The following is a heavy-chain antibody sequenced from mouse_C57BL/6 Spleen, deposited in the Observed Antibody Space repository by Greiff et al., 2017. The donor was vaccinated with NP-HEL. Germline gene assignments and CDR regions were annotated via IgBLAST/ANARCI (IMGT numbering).Heavy chain of an antibody. Sequence: VQLQQSGPELVKPGASVKMSCKASGYTFTDYNMHWVKQSHGKSLEWIGYINPNNGGTSYNQKFKGKATLNVNKSSSTAYMELRSLTSEDSAVYYCARSDYYGRGYAMDYWGQGTSVTVSS. D-gene: IGHD1-1*01. V-gene: IGHV1-22*01. CDR1: GYTFTDYN. CDR2: INPNNGGT. J-gene: IGHJ4*01. CDR3: ARSDYYGRGYAMDY.